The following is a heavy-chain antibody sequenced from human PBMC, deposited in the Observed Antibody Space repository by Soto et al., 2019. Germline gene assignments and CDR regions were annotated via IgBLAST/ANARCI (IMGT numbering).Heavy chain of an antibody. V-gene: IGHV3-30-3*01. CDR3: ARDKRFFDY. Sequence: PGGSLRLSCAASGFTFSSYAMHWVRQAPGKGLEWVAVISYDGSNKYYADSVKGRFTISRDNSKNTLYLQMNSLRAEDTAVYYCARDKRFFDYWGQGTLVTVS. J-gene: IGHJ4*02. CDR2: ISYDGSNK. CDR1: GFTFSSYA.